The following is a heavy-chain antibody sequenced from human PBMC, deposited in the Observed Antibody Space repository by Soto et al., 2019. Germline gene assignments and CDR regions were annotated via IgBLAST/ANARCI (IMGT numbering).Heavy chain of an antibody. Sequence: QVQLVESGGGVVQPGRSLRLSCAASGFTFSSYAMHWVRQAPGKGLEWVAVISYDGSNKYYADSVKGRFTISRDNAKNTLYLQMNSLKVEDTAVYYFARAGYSTRHLIDYWGQGTLVTVSP. D-gene: IGHD4-4*01. J-gene: IGHJ4*01. V-gene: IGHV3-30-3*01. CDR2: ISYDGSNK. CDR1: GFTFSSYA. CDR3: ARAGYSTRHLIDY.